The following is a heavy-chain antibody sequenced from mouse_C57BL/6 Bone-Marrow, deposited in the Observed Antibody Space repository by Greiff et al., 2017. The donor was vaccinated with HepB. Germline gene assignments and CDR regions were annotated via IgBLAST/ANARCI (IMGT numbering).Heavy chain of an antibody. CDR1: GYTFTSCG. Sequence: VQLQQSGAELARPGASVKLSCKASGYTFTSCGISWVKQRTGQGLEWIGEIYPRSGNTYYNEKFKGKATLTADKSSSTAYMELRSLTSEDSAVYFCARLYYYGSSYGAWFAYWGQGTLVTVSA. CDR2: IYPRSGNT. D-gene: IGHD1-1*01. CDR3: ARLYYYGSSYGAWFAY. V-gene: IGHV1-81*01. J-gene: IGHJ3*01.